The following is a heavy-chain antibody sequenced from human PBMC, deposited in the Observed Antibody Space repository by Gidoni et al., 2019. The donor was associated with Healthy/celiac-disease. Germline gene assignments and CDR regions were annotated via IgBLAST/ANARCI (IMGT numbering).Heavy chain of an antibody. V-gene: IGHV3-33*01. CDR1: GFTFSSYG. Sequence: QVQLVESGGGVVQPGRSLRLSCAASGFTFSSYGMHWVRQAPGKGLEWVAVIWYDGSNKYYADSVKGRFTISRDNSKNTLYLQMNSLRAEDTAVYYCARDGTRIADYGMDVWGQGTTVTVSS. D-gene: IGHD1-1*01. CDR2: IWYDGSNK. J-gene: IGHJ6*02. CDR3: ARDGTRIADYGMDV.